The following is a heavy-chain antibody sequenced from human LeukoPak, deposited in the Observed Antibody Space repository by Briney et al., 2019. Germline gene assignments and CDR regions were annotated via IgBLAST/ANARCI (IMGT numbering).Heavy chain of an antibody. CDR1: GGSFSGYY. CDR2: INHSGST. D-gene: IGHD3-22*01. V-gene: IGHV4-34*01. CDR3: ARDGRYYDSSGYYSYWFDP. Sequence: SETLSLTCAVYGGSFSGYYWSWIRQPPGKGLEWIGEINHSGSTYYNPSLKSRVTISVDRSKNQFSLKLSSVTAADTAVYYCARDGRYYDSSGYYSYWFDPWGQGTLVTVSS. J-gene: IGHJ5*02.